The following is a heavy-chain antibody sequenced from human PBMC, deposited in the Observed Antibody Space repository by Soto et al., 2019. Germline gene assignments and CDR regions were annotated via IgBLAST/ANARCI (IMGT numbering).Heavy chain of an antibody. CDR1: GYSFTSYW. J-gene: IGHJ6*02. CDR3: ARAGIAARRGFYYYGMDV. Sequence: ESLKISCKGSGYSFTSYWIGWVRQMPGKGLEWMGIIYPGDSDTRYSPSFQGQVTISADKSISTAYLQWSSLKASDTAMYYCARAGIAARRGFYYYGMDVWGQGXTVTVSS. D-gene: IGHD6-6*01. CDR2: IYPGDSDT. V-gene: IGHV5-51*01.